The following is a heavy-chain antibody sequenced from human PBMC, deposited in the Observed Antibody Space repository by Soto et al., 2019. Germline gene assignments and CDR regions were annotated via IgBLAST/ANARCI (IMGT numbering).Heavy chain of an antibody. CDR3: ARALYDSSGYYYGPVDY. J-gene: IGHJ4*02. Sequence: SVKVSCKASGGTFSSYAISWVRQAPGQGLEWMGGIIPIFGTANYAQKFQGRVTITADESTSTAYMELSSLRSEDTAVYYCARALYDSSGYYYGPVDYWGQGTLVTVSS. V-gene: IGHV1-69*13. CDR1: GGTFSSYA. D-gene: IGHD3-22*01. CDR2: IIPIFGTA.